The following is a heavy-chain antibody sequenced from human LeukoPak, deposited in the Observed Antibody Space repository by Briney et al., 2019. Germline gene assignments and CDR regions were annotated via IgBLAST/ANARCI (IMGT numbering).Heavy chain of an antibody. Sequence: TSETQSLTCTVSGGSISTSSYYWGWIRQPPGKGLEWIGSIYYSGTTYYNPSLKSRVTKSVDTSKNEFSLKLSSVTAADTAVYYCARHDWKYWGQGTLVTVSS. V-gene: IGHV4-39*01. CDR2: IYYSGTT. J-gene: IGHJ4*02. CDR1: GGSISTSSYY. D-gene: IGHD1-1*01. CDR3: ARHDWKY.